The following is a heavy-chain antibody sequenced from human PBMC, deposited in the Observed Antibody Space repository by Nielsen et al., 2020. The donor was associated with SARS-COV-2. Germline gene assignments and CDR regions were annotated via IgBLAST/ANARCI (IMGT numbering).Heavy chain of an antibody. J-gene: IGHJ6*02. CDR1: GFTFSSYA. V-gene: IGHV3-30*09. CDR2: ISYDESNK. Sequence: GGSLRLSCAASGFTFSSYAMHWVRQAPGKGLEWVAVISYDESNKYYADSVKGRFAISRDNSKNTLYLQMNSLRAEDTAVYYCARDLRAPYYGMDVWGQGTTVTVSS. D-gene: IGHD3-3*01. CDR3: ARDLRAPYYGMDV.